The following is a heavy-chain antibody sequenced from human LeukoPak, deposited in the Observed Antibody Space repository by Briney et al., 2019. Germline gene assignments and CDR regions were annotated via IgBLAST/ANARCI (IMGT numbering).Heavy chain of an antibody. CDR1: GFTFSSYW. V-gene: IGHV3-74*01. CDR3: TSDTFGARDS. J-gene: IGHJ4*02. CDR2: INTDGSYT. D-gene: IGHD3-10*01. Sequence: GGSLRLSCAASGFTFSSYWMHWVRQAPGKGLVWVSRINTDGSYTSYADSVKGRFTTSRDNAKNTLYLQMNSLRAEDTAVYYCTSDTFGARDSWGQGTLVTVSS.